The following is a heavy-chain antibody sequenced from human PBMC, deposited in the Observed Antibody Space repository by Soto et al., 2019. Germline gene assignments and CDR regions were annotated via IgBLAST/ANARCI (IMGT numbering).Heavy chain of an antibody. CDR2: ISYDGSNK. J-gene: IGHJ4*02. V-gene: IGHV3-30-3*01. D-gene: IGHD3-22*01. CDR1: GFTFSSYA. CDR3: ARDPYSITMIVVVPPEGVVY. Sequence: QVQLVESGGGVVQPGRSLRLSCAASGFTFSSYAMHWVRQAPGKGLEWVAVISYDGSNKYYADSVKGRFTISRDNSKNTLYLQMNSLRAEDTAVYYCARDPYSITMIVVVPPEGVVYWGQGTLVTVSS.